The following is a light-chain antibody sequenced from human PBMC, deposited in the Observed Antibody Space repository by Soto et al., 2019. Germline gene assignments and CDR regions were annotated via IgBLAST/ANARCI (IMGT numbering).Light chain of an antibody. CDR1: HSNIGRNS. CDR2: SSN. J-gene: IGLJ3*02. V-gene: IGLV1-44*01. Sequence: QLVLTQPPSASGTPGQRVTIPCSGTHSNIGRNSVNWYLQLPGTAPRLLIFSSNQRPLGVPDRFSGSRSGTSASPAITGLRSEDDAYYYCAAWDDSLNGRVFGGGTKVTVL. CDR3: AAWDDSLNGRV.